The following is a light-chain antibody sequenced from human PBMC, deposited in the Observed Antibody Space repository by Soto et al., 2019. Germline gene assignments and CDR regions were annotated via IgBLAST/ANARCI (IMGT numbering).Light chain of an antibody. V-gene: IGKV3-11*01. CDR1: QSVSSY. CDR2: DAS. Sequence: EIVLTQSPATLSLSPGERATLSCRASQSVSSYLAWYQQKPGQAPRLLIYDASNRATGIPARFSGSGSGTDFTLTISSLDPEDFAFYYCQQRTNWPAFGQGTRLEIK. CDR3: QQRTNWPA. J-gene: IGKJ5*01.